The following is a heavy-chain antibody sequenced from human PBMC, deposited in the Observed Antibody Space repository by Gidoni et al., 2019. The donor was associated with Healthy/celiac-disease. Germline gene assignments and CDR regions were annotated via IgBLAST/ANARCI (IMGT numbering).Heavy chain of an antibody. CDR1: GGTFSSYA. V-gene: IGHV1-69*01. Sequence: QVQLVQSGAEVKKPGSSVKVSCKASGGTFSSYAISWVRQAPGQGLEWMGGIIPIFGTANYAQKFKGRVTITADESTSTAYMELSSMRSEDTAVYYCARVRVRGVNDAFDIWGQGTMVAVSS. J-gene: IGHJ3*02. CDR3: ARVRVRGVNDAFDI. D-gene: IGHD3-10*01. CDR2: IIPIFGTA.